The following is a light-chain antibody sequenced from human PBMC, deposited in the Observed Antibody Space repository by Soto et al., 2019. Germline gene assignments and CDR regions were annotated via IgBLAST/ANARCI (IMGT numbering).Light chain of an antibody. V-gene: IGKV3-15*01. CDR3: QQYNNWPLT. Sequence: EIVMTQSPATLSVSPGERATLSCRASQNINNNLAWSHQKPGQGPRLLIYGASSRATIIPARFSGSGYGTVFTLTISSVQYEDFAIYYCQQYNNWPLTFGGGTKVEIK. J-gene: IGKJ4*02. CDR2: GAS. CDR1: QNINNN.